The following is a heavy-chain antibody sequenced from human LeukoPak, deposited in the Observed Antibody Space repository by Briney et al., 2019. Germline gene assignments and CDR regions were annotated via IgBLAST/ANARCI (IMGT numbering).Heavy chain of an antibody. CDR1: GYTFTSYA. Sequence: ASVKVSCKASGYTFTSYAMHWVRQAPGQRLEWMGWISAGNGNTKYSQEFQGRVTITRDTSASTAYMELSSLRSEDMAVYYCARTSYCGGDCPEYFQHWGQGTLVTVSS. CDR3: ARTSYCGGDCPEYFQH. D-gene: IGHD2-21*02. J-gene: IGHJ1*01. CDR2: ISAGNGNT. V-gene: IGHV1-3*03.